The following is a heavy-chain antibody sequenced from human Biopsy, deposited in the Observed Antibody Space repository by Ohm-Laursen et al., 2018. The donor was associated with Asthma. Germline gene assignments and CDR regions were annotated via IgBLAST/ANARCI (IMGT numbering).Heavy chain of an antibody. D-gene: IGHD3-3*01. J-gene: IGHJ4*02. V-gene: IGHV3-30*03. CDR3: ASRGGDFWSGYYMDY. CDR1: GFSFGSFG. Sequence: RSLRLSCAASGFSFGSFGMHWVRQVPGKGPEWVALISFDGRYEYYADSVKGRFTISRDNPMKRLYLQMSSLTAKDTAVYYCASRGGDFWSGYYMDYWGQGTLVTVSS. CDR2: ISFDGRYE.